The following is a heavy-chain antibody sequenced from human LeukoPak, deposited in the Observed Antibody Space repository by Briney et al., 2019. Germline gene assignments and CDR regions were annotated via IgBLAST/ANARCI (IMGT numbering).Heavy chain of an antibody. D-gene: IGHD3-22*01. CDR2: ISSNGSTI. V-gene: IGHV3-11*04. Sequence: KPGGSLRLSCAASGFTFSDYYMSWIRQAPGKGLEWVAYISSNGSTIYYADSVKGRFTVSRHTATNSLYLQMNSLTAEDTAVYDCARDLWAIYDSSGDWGQGSLVTVSS. CDR3: ARDLWAIYDSSGD. J-gene: IGHJ4*02. CDR1: GFTFSDYY.